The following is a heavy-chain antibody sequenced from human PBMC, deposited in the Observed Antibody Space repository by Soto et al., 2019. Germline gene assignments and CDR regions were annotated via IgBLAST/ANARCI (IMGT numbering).Heavy chain of an antibody. CDR1: GFTFSNYV. Sequence: GGSLRLSCAASGFTFSNYVMSWVRQAPGQGLEWVSAITAGGGNTYFADSVKGRFTISRDDSKNTLFLQMNSLRAEDTAIYYCARRGVGTYYYYMDVWGKGTTVTVSS. V-gene: IGHV3-23*01. CDR2: ITAGGGNT. D-gene: IGHD1-26*01. CDR3: ARRGVGTYYYYMDV. J-gene: IGHJ6*03.